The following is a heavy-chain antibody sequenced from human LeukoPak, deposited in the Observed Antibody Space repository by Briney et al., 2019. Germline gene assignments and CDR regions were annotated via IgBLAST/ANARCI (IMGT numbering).Heavy chain of an antibody. Sequence: GVSLRLSCAASGFDFSSNWMHWVRHAPGQGLVWVSRIKGDGISTNYADSVKGRFTISRDIAKNTLYLQMNSLRAEDTGVYYCAKDHYWSIDYWGRGTLVTVSS. J-gene: IGHJ4*02. CDR3: AKDHYWSIDY. CDR1: GFDFSSNW. V-gene: IGHV3-74*01. CDR2: IKGDGIST. D-gene: IGHD3-3*01.